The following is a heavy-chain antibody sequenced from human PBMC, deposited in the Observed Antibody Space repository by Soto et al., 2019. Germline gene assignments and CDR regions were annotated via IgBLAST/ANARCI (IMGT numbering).Heavy chain of an antibody. J-gene: IGHJ4*02. CDR2: ISNDGGDR. V-gene: IGHV3-30*18. Sequence: ESGGGVVQPGRSLRLSCAASGFIFSDYGMHWVRQAPGKGLEWVAVISNDGGDRYSADSVKGRFTISRDNSKNTLFLQMNSLRAEDTAVYYCAKDSGRGSADYFFDYWGRGTLVTVSS. CDR3: AKDSGRGSADYFFDY. D-gene: IGHD2-15*01. CDR1: GFIFSDYG.